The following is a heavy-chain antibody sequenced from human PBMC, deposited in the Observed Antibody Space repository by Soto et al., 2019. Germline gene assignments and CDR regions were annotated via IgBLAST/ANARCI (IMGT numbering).Heavy chain of an antibody. Sequence: EVQLLESGGGLVQPGGSLRLSCVASGFSFSRYAMSWVRQAPGRGLEWVAGLSGSGTDTYFADSVQGRLTISRDNSKNSLSLELSYVTADDSATYFCVKQGYTYGLSYWYFVLWGRGTLVTVSS. CDR2: LSGSGTDT. V-gene: IGHV3-23*01. D-gene: IGHD2-15*01. CDR1: GFSFSRYA. CDR3: VKQGYTYGLSYWYFVL. J-gene: IGHJ2*01.